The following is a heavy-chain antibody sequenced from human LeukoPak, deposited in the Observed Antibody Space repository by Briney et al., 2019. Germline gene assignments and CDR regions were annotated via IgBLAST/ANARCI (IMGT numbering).Heavy chain of an antibody. CDR1: GGSILGGGYA. V-gene: IGHV4-30-2*01. Sequence: SETLSLTCGVTGGSILGGGYAWNWIRQPPGKGLEWIAYIYQTGSAYYNPSLESRVVISVDTSKNQFSLSLTSVTAADTAVYYCARAYSFGSANVWGQGTMVTVSS. J-gene: IGHJ3*01. D-gene: IGHD5-18*01. CDR3: ARAYSFGSANV. CDR2: IYQTGSA.